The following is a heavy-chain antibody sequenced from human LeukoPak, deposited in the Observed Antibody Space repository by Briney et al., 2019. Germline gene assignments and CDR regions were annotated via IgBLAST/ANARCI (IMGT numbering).Heavy chain of an antibody. CDR3: AKALGSVVVVAVDY. V-gene: IGHV3-23*01. Sequence: PGGSLRLSCAASGFTFSNYAMSWVRQAPGKGLEWVSGISGSGGSTHYADSVKGRFTISRDNSKNTLYLQMSSLKAEDTAVYYCAKALGSVVVVAVDYWGQGALVTVSS. D-gene: IGHD2-15*01. J-gene: IGHJ4*02. CDR1: GFTFSNYA. CDR2: ISGSGGST.